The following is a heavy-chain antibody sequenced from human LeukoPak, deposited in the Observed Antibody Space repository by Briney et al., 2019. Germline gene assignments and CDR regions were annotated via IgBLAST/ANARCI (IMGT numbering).Heavy chain of an antibody. D-gene: IGHD3-3*01. J-gene: IGHJ3*02. Sequence: SETLSLTCTVSGGSISSSSYYWGWIRQPLGKGLEWIGSIYYSGSTYYNPSLKSRVTISVDTSKNQFSLKLSSVTAADTAVYYCARLTIFGVVIVSDAFDIWGQGTMVTVSS. V-gene: IGHV4-39*01. CDR1: GGSISSSSYY. CDR2: IYYSGST. CDR3: ARLTIFGVVIVSDAFDI.